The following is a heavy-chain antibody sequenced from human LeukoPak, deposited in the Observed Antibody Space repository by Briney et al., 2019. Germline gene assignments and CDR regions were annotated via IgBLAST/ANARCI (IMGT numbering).Heavy chain of an antibody. CDR2: ISSSSSYI. Sequence: GGSLRLSCAASGFTFSSYSMNWVRQAPGKGLEWVSSISSSSSYIYYADSVKDRFTISRDNAKNSLYLQMNSLRAEDTAVYYCANYDILTGRDYWGQGTLVTVSS. J-gene: IGHJ4*02. D-gene: IGHD3-9*01. CDR1: GFTFSSYS. V-gene: IGHV3-21*01. CDR3: ANYDILTGRDY.